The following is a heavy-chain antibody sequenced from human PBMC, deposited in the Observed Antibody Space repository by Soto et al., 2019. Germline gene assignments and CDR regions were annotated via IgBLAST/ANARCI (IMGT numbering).Heavy chain of an antibody. CDR3: AHRKQDIVVVPATTDRYYYYYMDV. Sequence: QITLKESGPTLVKPTQTLTLTCTFSGFSLSTSGVGVGWIRQPPGKALEWLALIYWDDDKRYSPSLKSRLTITKDTSKNQVVLTMTNMDPVDTATYYCAHRKQDIVVVPATTDRYYYYYMDVWGKGTTVTVSS. V-gene: IGHV2-5*02. CDR1: GFSLSTSGVG. D-gene: IGHD2-2*01. J-gene: IGHJ6*03. CDR2: IYWDDDK.